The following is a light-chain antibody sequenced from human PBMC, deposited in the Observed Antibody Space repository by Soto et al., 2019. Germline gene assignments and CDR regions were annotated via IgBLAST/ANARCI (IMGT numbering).Light chain of an antibody. CDR2: GAY. J-gene: IGKJ1*01. Sequence: DIVLTQSPGTLSLSPGEEASLSCRASHNIYSNYLAWYQQKPGQAPRLLIYGAYTSAPGIPPRFSGNGSGTHFTLTINGLEPEDFSVYDSQQYDQSPRTFGQGTRVDFK. CDR1: HNIYSNY. V-gene: IGKV3-20*01. CDR3: QQYDQSPRT.